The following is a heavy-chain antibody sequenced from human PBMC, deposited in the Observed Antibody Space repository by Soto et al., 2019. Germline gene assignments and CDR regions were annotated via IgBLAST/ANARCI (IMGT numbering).Heavy chain of an antibody. CDR1: GFTFTRYS. CDR3: ARESEDLTSNFDY. J-gene: IGHJ4*02. V-gene: IGHV3-21*06. CDR2: ISRTTNYI. Sequence: EVQLVESGGGLVKPGGSLRLSCAASGFTFTRYSMNWVRQAPGKGLEWVSSISRTTNYIYYGDSMKGRFTISRDNANNSLSLEMNSLRAADTAVYYCARESEDLTSNFDYWGQGALVTVSS.